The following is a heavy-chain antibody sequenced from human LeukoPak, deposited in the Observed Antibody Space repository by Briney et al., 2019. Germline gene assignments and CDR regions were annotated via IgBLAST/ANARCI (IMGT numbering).Heavy chain of an antibody. V-gene: IGHV3-30*01. D-gene: IGHD2-21*02. Sequence: GGSLRLSCAASGFTFSSYAMHWVRQAPGNGLEWVAVISYDGSNKYYADSVKGRFTISRDNSKNTLYLQMNSLRAEDTAVYYCARDPPGVTAYYFDYWGQGTLVTVSS. J-gene: IGHJ4*02. CDR3: ARDPPGVTAYYFDY. CDR1: GFTFSSYA. CDR2: ISYDGSNK.